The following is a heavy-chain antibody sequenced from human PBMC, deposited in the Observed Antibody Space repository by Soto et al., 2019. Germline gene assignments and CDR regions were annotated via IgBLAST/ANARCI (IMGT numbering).Heavy chain of an antibody. Sequence: EVQLLESGGGLVQPGGSLRLSCAASGFMFSNYAMSWVRQAPGKGLEWVSTIGGNDVATYYADSVKGRFTISRDNSRSTLYLQMNSLTVEDTALYYCAKKIDFDYWVQGSLVTVSS. CDR1: GFMFSNYA. V-gene: IGHV3-23*01. J-gene: IGHJ4*02. CDR2: IGGNDVAT. CDR3: AKKIDFDY.